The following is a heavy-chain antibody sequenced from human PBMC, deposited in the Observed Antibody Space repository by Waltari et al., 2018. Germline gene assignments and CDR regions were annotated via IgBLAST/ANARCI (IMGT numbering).Heavy chain of an antibody. CDR3: ARHLYSIDYLELGY. Sequence: EVHLLESGGGLAQPGGSLRLHCAASGFNFFSDCMSWVRQAPGKGLEWVSGISDSGVITKYADSVKGRFTVSRDNSKNTVFLQLNSLRAEDTAIYYCARHLYSIDYLELGYWGQGTLVTVSS. CDR1: GFNFFSDC. D-gene: IGHD3-22*01. CDR2: ISDSGVIT. V-gene: IGHV3-23*01. J-gene: IGHJ4*02.